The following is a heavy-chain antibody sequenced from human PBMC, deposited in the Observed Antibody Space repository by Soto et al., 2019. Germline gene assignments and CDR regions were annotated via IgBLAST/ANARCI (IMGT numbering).Heavy chain of an antibody. V-gene: IGHV4-59*01. J-gene: IGHJ4*02. D-gene: IGHD6-19*01. Sequence: QVQLQESGPGLVKPSETLSLTCTVSGGSISSYYWSWIRQPPGKGLEWIGYIYYSGSTNYNPSLKSRVTISVDTSKNQFSLKLSSVTAADTTVYYCATYSGYSSGWYARDYWGQGTLVTVSS. CDR3: ATYSGYSSGWYARDY. CDR1: GGSISSYY. CDR2: IYYSGST.